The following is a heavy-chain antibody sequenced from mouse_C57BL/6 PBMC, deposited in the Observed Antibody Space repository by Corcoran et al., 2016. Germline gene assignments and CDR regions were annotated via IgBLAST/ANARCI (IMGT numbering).Heavy chain of an antibody. CDR1: GYTFTDYY. V-gene: IGHV1-26*01. D-gene: IGHD1-1*02. CDR3: ARWTYGYFDY. CDR2: INPNNGGT. J-gene: IGHJ2*01. Sequence: EVQLQQSGPELVKPGASVKISCKASGYTFTDYYMNWVKQSHGKSLEWIGDINPNNGGTSYNQKFKGKATLTVDKSSSTAYMELRSLTSEDSAVYYCARWTYGYFDYWGQGTTLTVSS.